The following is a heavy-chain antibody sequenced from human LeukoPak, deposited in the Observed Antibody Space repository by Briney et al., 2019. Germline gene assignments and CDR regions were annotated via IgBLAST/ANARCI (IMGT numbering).Heavy chain of an antibody. CDR3: SRHYYDSSGSDDTFDI. CDR1: GFTFSGSA. CDR2: IRSKADSYAT. J-gene: IGHJ3*02. Sequence: PGGSLRLSCAASGFTFSGSAMHWVRQASGKGLDWVGRIRSKADSYATAYAASVKGRFTISRDDSKNTAYLQLNSLKTEDTAVYYCSRHYYDSSGSDDTFDIWGQGTMVTVSS. V-gene: IGHV3-73*01. D-gene: IGHD3-22*01.